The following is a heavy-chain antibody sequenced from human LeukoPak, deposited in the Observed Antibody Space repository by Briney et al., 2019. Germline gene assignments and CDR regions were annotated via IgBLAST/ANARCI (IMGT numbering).Heavy chain of an antibody. D-gene: IGHD2-2*02. CDR3: ARDGGVIVVVPAAINFDY. J-gene: IGHJ4*02. V-gene: IGHV1-2*02. Sequence: ASVKVSCKASGYTFTGYYMHWVRQAPGQGLEWMGWINPNSGGTNYAQKFQGRVTMTRDTSTSTAYMELSRLRSDDTAVYYCARDGGVIVVVPAAINFDYWGQGTLVTVSS. CDR2: INPNSGGT. CDR1: GYTFTGYY.